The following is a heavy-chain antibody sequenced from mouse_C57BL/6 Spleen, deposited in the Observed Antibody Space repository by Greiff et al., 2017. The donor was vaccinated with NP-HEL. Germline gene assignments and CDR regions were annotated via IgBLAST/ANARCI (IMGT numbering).Heavy chain of an antibody. V-gene: IGHV1-85*01. D-gene: IGHD1-1*01. CDR3: ARVGYGSRDWYFDV. Sequence: VKLVESGPELVKPGASVKLSCKASGYTFTSYDINWVKQRPGQGLEWIGWIYPRDGSTKYNEKFKGKATLTVDTSSSTAYMELHSLTSEDSAVYFCARVGYGSRDWYFDVWGTGTTVTVSS. CDR1: GYTFTSYD. J-gene: IGHJ1*03. CDR2: IYPRDGST.